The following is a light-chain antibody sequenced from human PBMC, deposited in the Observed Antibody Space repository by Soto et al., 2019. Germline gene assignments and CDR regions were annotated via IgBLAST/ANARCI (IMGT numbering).Light chain of an antibody. CDR2: EVS. V-gene: IGLV2-8*01. CDR3: SSYAGSNNLV. Sequence: QSVLTQPPSASGSPGQSVTISCTGTSSDVGAYNYVSWYQQHPGKAPKLMIYEVSKRPSGVPDRFSGSKSDNTASLTVSGPQGEDEADYYCSSYAGSNNLVFGGGTKLTVL. J-gene: IGLJ2*01. CDR1: SSDVGAYNY.